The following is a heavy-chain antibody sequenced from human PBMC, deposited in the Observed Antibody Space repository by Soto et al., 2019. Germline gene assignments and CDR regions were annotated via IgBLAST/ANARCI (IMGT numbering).Heavy chain of an antibody. D-gene: IGHD2-15*01. Sequence: ASVKVSCKVSGYTLTELSMHWVRQAPGKGLEWMGGFDPEDGETIYAQKFQGRVTMTEDTSTDTAYMELSSLRSEDTAVYYCATYLGIYCSGGSCYQGRAFDIWGQGTMVTVSS. CDR3: ATYLGIYCSGGSCYQGRAFDI. CDR1: GYTLTELS. V-gene: IGHV1-24*01. CDR2: FDPEDGET. J-gene: IGHJ3*02.